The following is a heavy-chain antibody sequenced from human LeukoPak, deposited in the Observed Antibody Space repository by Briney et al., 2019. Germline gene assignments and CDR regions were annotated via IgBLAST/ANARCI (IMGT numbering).Heavy chain of an antibody. V-gene: IGHV4-34*01. D-gene: IGHD3-10*01. CDR2: INHSGST. Sequence: ASETLSLTCAVYGGSFSGYYWSWIRQPPGKGLEWIGEINHSGSTNYNPSLKSRVTISVDTSKNQFSLKLSSVTAADTAVYYCARGARDYYGSGSYFHWGQGTLITVSS. CDR1: GGSFSGYY. J-gene: IGHJ4*02. CDR3: ARGARDYYGSGSYFH.